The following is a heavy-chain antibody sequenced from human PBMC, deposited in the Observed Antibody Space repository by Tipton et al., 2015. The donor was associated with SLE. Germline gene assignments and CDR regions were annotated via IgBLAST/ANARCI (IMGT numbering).Heavy chain of an antibody. V-gene: IGHV4-34*01. Sequence: TLSLTCVAYGGSFSGCYWSWIRQPPGKGLEWVGELNHGGSINYNPSLESRVTISIDTSKNQFSLKLSSVTAADTAVYYCAKGRQKNYADHAYWGQGTLVTVSS. CDR3: AKGRQKNYADHAY. CDR1: GGSFSGCY. D-gene: IGHD4-17*01. CDR2: LNHGGSI. J-gene: IGHJ4*02.